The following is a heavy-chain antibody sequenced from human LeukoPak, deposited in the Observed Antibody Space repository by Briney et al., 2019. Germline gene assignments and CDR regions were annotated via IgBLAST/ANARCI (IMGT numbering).Heavy chain of an antibody. CDR1: GFSFSTYA. D-gene: IGHD3-22*01. Sequence: GGSLRLSCVASGFSFSTYAMNWVRQAPGKGLEWVSSISNSGSYMYYADSVKGRFTISRDDAKKSVYPQMNSLRAEDTAVYYCARRPTTYYEYYLYHAMDVWGQGTTVTVSS. V-gene: IGHV3-21*01. CDR3: ARRPTTYYEYYLYHAMDV. J-gene: IGHJ6*02. CDR2: ISNSGSYM.